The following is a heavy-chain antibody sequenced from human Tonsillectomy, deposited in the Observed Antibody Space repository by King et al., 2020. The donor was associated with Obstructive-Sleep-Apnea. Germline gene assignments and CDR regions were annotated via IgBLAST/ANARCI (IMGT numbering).Heavy chain of an antibody. Sequence: VQLQESGPGLVKPSETLSLTCTVSGGSITTYYWSWIRQPPGKELEWIGYIFDSGSTTYNPSLQSRVTISVETSKNQFSLNLRSVTAADTAVYYCSRVYDPDTDNSCDPWGQGTLVTVSS. CDR2: IFDSGST. CDR1: GGSITTYY. V-gene: IGHV4-59*08. J-gene: IGHJ5*02. CDR3: SRVYDPDTDNSCDP. D-gene: IGHD5-18*01.